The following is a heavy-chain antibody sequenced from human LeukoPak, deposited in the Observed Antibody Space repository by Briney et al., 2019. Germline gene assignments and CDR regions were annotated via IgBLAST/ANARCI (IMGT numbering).Heavy chain of an antibody. CDR2: IYYSGST. V-gene: IGHV4-31*03. CDR3: ARDPFLLGFFDY. J-gene: IGHJ4*02. Sequence: SQTLSLTCTVSGGSISSGGYYWSWIRQHPGKGLEWIGYIYYSGSTYYNPSLKSRVSISVDTSKNQFSLKLSSVTAADTAVYYCARDPFLLGFFDYWGQGTLVTVSS. CDR1: GGSISSGGYY. D-gene: IGHD3-22*01.